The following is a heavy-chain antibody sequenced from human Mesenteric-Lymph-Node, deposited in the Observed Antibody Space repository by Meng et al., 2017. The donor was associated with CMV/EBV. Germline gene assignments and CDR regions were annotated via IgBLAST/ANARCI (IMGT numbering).Heavy chain of an antibody. D-gene: IGHD6-13*01. Sequence: SLSGGGYYGSWIRQHPGKGLEWIGYIYYSGSTYYNPSLKSRVTISVDTSKNQFSLKLSSVTAADTAVYYCARAYSSSRYGYWYFDLWGRGTLVTVSS. CDR1: SLSGGGYY. CDR3: ARAYSSSRYGYWYFDL. V-gene: IGHV4-31*02. J-gene: IGHJ2*01. CDR2: IYYSGST.